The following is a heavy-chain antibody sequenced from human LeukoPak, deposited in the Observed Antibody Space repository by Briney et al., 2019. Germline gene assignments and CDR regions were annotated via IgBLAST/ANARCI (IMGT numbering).Heavy chain of an antibody. V-gene: IGHV3-11*04. CDR2: ISRSGSTK. CDR1: GFTFSDYN. J-gene: IGHJ4*02. D-gene: IGHD6-19*01. CDR3: TRGRGRSGSDY. Sequence: PGGSLRLSCAASGFTFSDYNMRWIRQAPGKGLEWVSSISRSGSTKYYADSVKGRFTISKDNAKNSLYLQMNSLRAEDTAVYYCTRGRGRSGSDYWGQGTLVTVSS.